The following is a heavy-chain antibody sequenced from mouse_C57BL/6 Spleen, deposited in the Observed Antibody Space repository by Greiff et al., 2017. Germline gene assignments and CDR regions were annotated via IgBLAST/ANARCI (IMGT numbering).Heavy chain of an antibody. V-gene: IGHV5-4*01. Sequence: EVQLQQSGGGLVKPGGSLKLSCAASGFTFSSYAMSWVRQTPEKRLEWVATISDGGSYTYYPDNVKGRFTISRDNAKNNLYLQMSHLKSEDTAMYYCARDGNYGSSPYFDYWGQGTTLTVSS. CDR1: GFTFSSYA. CDR2: ISDGGSYT. J-gene: IGHJ2*01. CDR3: ARDGNYGSSPYFDY. D-gene: IGHD1-1*01.